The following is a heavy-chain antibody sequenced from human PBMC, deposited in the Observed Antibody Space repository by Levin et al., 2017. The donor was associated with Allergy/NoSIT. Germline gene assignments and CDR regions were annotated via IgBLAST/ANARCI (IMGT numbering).Heavy chain of an antibody. V-gene: IGHV3-30-3*01. CDR3: ARERGRRVATMFLGYYFDY. CDR2: ISYDGSNK. CDR1: GFTFSSYA. J-gene: IGHJ4*02. Sequence: GGSLRLSCAASGFTFSSYAMHWVRQAPGKGLEWVAVISYDGSNKYYADSVKGRFTISRDNSKNTLYLQMNSLRAEDTAVYYCARERGRRVATMFLGYYFDYWGQGTLVTVSS. D-gene: IGHD5-12*01.